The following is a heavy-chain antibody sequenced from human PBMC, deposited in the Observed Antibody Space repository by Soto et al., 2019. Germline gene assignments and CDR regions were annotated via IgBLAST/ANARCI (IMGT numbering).Heavy chain of an antibody. CDR2: IYHSGTT. D-gene: IGHD1-26*01. Sequence: PSETLSLTCSVSGASFSSGGYYWSWIRQHPLKGLEWIGYIYHSGTTYYNPSLESRVTISINTSENQFSLKLSSVTAADTAVYYCARWDFSTPITNYDYWGQGALVPSPQ. CDR1: GASFSSGGYY. V-gene: IGHV4-31*02. CDR3: ARWDFSTPITNYDY. J-gene: IGHJ4*02.